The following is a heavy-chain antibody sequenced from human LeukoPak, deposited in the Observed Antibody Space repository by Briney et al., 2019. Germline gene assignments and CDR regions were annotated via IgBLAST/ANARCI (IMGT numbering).Heavy chain of an antibody. V-gene: IGHV4-4*07. D-gene: IGHD6-19*01. CDR1: GGSISSYY. CDR2: IYTSGST. Sequence: SETLSLTCTVSGGSISSYYWSWIRQPAGKGLEWIGRIYTSGSTNYNPSLKDRGTMSVDTSKNQFSLKLSSVPAADTAVYYCARDSSGPERNWYFDLWGRGTLVTVSS. CDR3: ARDSSGPERNWYFDL. J-gene: IGHJ2*01.